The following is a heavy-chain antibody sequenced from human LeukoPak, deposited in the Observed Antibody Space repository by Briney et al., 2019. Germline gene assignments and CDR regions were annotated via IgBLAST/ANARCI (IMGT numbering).Heavy chain of an antibody. D-gene: IGHD3-10*01. Sequence: GGSLRLSCAASGYTFTSYGMHGVRQAPGKGLEWVAVIWYDGSNKYYADSVKGRFTISRDNSKNTLYLQMNSLRAEDTAVYYCARDCYYGSGSYLSYYYGMDVWGKGTTVTVSS. V-gene: IGHV3-33*01. CDR3: ARDCYYGSGSYLSYYYGMDV. CDR2: IWYDGSNK. J-gene: IGHJ6*04. CDR1: GYTFTSYG.